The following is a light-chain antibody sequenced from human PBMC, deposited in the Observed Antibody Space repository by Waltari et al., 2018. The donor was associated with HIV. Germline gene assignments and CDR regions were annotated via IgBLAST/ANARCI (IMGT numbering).Light chain of an antibody. J-gene: IGLJ2*01. CDR3: CAYAGISTFVV. V-gene: IGLV2-11*01. CDR2: YVN. Sequence: QSALTQPRSVSGSPGQSVTISCTGTRRDVGGYNYVSWYKQHPGKAPKLMIYYVNKRPSGVPDRCSGSKSGNTASLTISGLQSEDEADYYCCAYAGISTFVVFGGGTKLTVL. CDR1: RRDVGGYNY.